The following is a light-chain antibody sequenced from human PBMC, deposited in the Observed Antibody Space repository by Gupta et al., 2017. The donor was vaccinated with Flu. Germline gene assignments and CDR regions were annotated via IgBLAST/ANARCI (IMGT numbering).Light chain of an antibody. Sequence: DIRLTQSPSSLSASVGDRVTITCRESKSISSYLNWYQHTSGKAPRILNDAADNWYSGGTSRFSGSGTGTDYTLTSRQPEDEDFDYYDNQHSYTTTFGGGTKLEIK. CDR2: AAD. CDR1: KSISSY. V-gene: IGKV1-39*01. CDR3: QHSYTTT. J-gene: IGKJ4*01.